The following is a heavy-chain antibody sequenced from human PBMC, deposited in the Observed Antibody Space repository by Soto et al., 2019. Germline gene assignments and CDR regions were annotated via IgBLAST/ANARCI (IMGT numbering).Heavy chain of an antibody. CDR1: GGSISSGGYS. CDR2: IYHSGST. Sequence: TSETLSLTCAVSGGSISSGGYSWSWIRQPPGKGLEWIGYIYHSGSTYYNPSLKSRVTISVDRSKNQFSLKLSSVTAADTAVYYCAREAGGVGWFDPWGQGTLVTVSS. J-gene: IGHJ5*02. D-gene: IGHD2-8*02. V-gene: IGHV4-30-2*01. CDR3: AREAGGVGWFDP.